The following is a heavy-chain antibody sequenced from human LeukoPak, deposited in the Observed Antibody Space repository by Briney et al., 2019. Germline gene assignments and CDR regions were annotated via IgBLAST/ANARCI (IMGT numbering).Heavy chain of an antibody. D-gene: IGHD3-3*01. J-gene: IGHJ4*02. CDR1: KFTFSHYG. V-gene: IGHV3-30*18. Sequence: GGSLRLSCTASKFTFSHYGMQWVRQAPGKGLEWVAVISSDGSIKVYADSVKGRFTLSRDNSINTVDLQMNSLRAEDTAVYYCVKEYHSRGFGAYFDYWGQGTLVTVSS. CDR2: ISSDGSIK. CDR3: VKEYHSRGFGAYFDY.